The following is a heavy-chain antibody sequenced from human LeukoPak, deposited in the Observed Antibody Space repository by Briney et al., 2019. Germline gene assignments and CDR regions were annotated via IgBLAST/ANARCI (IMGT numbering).Heavy chain of an antibody. J-gene: IGHJ4*02. Sequence: GGSLRLSCAASGFAFSRYSMNWVHQAPGKGLEWVSSISYSGPHMFYADSVRGRFTISRDNAENSLFLQMNSLRAEDTAVYFCASNDYRDEGIDSWGQGTLVTVSS. CDR1: GFAFSRYS. CDR2: ISYSGPHM. V-gene: IGHV3-21*01. CDR3: ASNDYRDEGIDS. D-gene: IGHD4-17*01.